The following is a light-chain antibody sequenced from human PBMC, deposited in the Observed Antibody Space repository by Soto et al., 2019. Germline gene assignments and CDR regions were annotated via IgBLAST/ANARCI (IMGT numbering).Light chain of an antibody. Sequence: EVMMKLSPATLSVSTEEGATLSCRASQGIGDTLAWYQHKPGQTPRLLIYDTSTRATGVPTRFSGSRSGAEFTLTINSLQSEDFAVYYCQPYNNWPLTFGGVTNVDIK. CDR2: DTS. J-gene: IGKJ4*01. V-gene: IGKV3-15*01. CDR1: QGIGDT. CDR3: QPYNNWPLT.